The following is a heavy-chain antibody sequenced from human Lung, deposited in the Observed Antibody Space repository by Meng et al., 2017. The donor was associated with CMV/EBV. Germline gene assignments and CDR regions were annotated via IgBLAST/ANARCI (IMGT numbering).Heavy chain of an antibody. V-gene: IGHV5-51*01. CDR3: ERRGYSSTDPSNWFDP. D-gene: IGHD6-13*01. CDR1: GYSFTSYW. J-gene: IGHJ5*02. CDR2: IYPGDSDT. Sequence: XVSCKGSGYSFTSYWIGWVRQMPGKGLEWMGIIYPGDSDTRYSPSFQGQVTISADKSISTAYLQWSSLKASDTAMYYCERRGYSSTDPSNWFDPWGQGTLVTVSS.